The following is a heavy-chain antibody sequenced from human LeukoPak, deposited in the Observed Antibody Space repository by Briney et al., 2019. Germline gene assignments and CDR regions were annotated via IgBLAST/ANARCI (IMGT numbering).Heavy chain of an antibody. V-gene: IGHV3-30*02. CDR3: AKDLGGYYYYYMDV. CDR2: IRYDGSNK. CDR1: GFTFSSYG. J-gene: IGHJ6*03. Sequence: GGSLRLPCAASGFTFSSYGMHWVRQAPGKGLEWVAFIRYDGSNKYYADSVKGRFTISRDNSKNTLYLQMNSLRAEDTAVYYCAKDLGGYYYYYMDVWGKGTTVTISS.